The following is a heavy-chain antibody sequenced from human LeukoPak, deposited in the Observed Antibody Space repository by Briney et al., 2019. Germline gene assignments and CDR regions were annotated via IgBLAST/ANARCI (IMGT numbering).Heavy chain of an antibody. J-gene: IGHJ3*02. V-gene: IGHV4-34*01. Sequence: GSLRLSCVASGFTFRGHWMSWVRQPPGKGLEWIGEINHSGSTNYNPSLKSRVTISVDTSKNQFSLKLSSVTAADTAVYYCARNSGYCSSTSCYSRGIWQYSSSSGAFDIWGQGTMVTVSS. D-gene: IGHD2-2*02. CDR1: GFTFRGHW. CDR3: ARNSGYCSSTSCYSRGIWQYSSSSGAFDI. CDR2: INHSGST.